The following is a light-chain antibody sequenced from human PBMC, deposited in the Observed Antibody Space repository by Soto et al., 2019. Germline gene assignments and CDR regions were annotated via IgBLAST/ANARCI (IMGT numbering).Light chain of an antibody. J-gene: IGKJ2*01. Sequence: DVVMTQSTLSLPVTFGQPASISCRSSQSLVHSDGNTYLNWFHQRPGQSPRRLIYKISNRDSGVPDRFSGSWSGTDFTLKISRVEAEDVLGFYFCMQATYWPYTFGHGNKLDI. CDR3: MQATYWPYT. V-gene: IGKV2-30*02. CDR1: QSLVHSDGNTY. CDR2: KIS.